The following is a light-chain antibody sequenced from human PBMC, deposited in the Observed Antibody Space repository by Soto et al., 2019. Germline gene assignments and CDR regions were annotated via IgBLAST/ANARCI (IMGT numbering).Light chain of an antibody. V-gene: IGLV1-44*01. CDR3: AAWDYSLSGLL. Sequence: QSVLTQPPSAPETPGQRVTISCSGSSYNIGRNAVNWYQHLPVTAPKLLIYNNNQRPSGVPDRFSGSNSGTSASLAISGLQSEDEADYYCAAWDYSLSGLLFGGGTKVTVL. CDR1: SYNIGRNA. J-gene: IGLJ3*02. CDR2: NNN.